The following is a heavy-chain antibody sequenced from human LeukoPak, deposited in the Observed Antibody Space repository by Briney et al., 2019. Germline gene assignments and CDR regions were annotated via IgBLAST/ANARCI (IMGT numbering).Heavy chain of an antibody. CDR2: ISYDGSNK. Sequence: QPGRSLRLSCAASGFTFSSYGMHWVRQAPGKGLEWVAVISYDGSNKYYAASVKGRLTISRDNSKNTLYLQMNSLRAEDTAVYYCAKDQTPDTMIVVLPDYWGQGTLVTVSS. CDR1: GFTFSSYG. J-gene: IGHJ4*02. V-gene: IGHV3-30*18. CDR3: AKDQTPDTMIVVLPDY. D-gene: IGHD3-22*01.